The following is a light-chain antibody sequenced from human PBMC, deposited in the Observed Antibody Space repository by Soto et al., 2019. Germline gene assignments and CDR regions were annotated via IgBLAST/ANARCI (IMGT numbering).Light chain of an antibody. CDR3: QSYDTPVYV. Sequence: SVLTQPPSVSGAPGQRVTISRTGSSSNIGAGYDVHWYQQLPGAAPKLLIYGNSNRPSGVPDRFSGSRSGTSASLAITGLQPEDEADYYCQSYDTPVYVFGGGTKVTVL. CDR2: GNS. J-gene: IGLJ1*01. CDR1: SSNIGAGYD. V-gene: IGLV1-40*01.